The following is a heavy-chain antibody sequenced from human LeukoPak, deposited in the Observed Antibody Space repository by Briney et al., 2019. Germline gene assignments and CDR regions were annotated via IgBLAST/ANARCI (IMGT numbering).Heavy chain of an antibody. J-gene: IGHJ4*02. CDR2: INTDTGNP. CDR3: ARAQKWWLLDY. CDR1: GYTFTRYG. V-gene: IGHV7-4-1*02. Sequence: ASVKVSCKASGYTFTRYGVNWVRQAPGQGLQWMGWINTDTGNPTYAQPFTGQFVFSLDTSVNTAYLQISSLKAEDTAVYYCARAQKWWLLDYWGQGTLVTVSS. D-gene: IGHD5-12*01.